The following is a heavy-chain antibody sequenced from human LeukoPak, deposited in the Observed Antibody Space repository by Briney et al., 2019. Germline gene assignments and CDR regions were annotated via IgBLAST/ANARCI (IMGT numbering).Heavy chain of an antibody. CDR3: AKDPSDLGGSGSNNYFDC. CDR1: RSTFSSYD. J-gene: IGHJ4*02. Sequence: PGGSLRLSCAASRSTFSSYDMSWVRQAPGKGLEWVSGITYSSGYAYYADSVKGRFTISRDNSRNTLYLQMNSLGAEDTAVYYCAKDPSDLGGSGSNNYFDCWGQGTLVTVSS. D-gene: IGHD3-10*01. V-gene: IGHV3-23*01. CDR2: ITYSSGYA.